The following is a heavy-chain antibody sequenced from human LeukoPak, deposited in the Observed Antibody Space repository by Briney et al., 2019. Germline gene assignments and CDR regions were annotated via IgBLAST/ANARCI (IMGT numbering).Heavy chain of an antibody. D-gene: IGHD3-22*01. V-gene: IGHV4-59*01. CDR1: GGSISSYY. J-gene: IGHJ4*02. CDR3: ARERQVGYDRSGYLD. Sequence: SETLSLTCTVSGGSISSYYWSWIRQPPGKGLEWIGYIYYSGSTNYNPSLKSRVTISVDTSKNQFSLKLSSVTAADTAVYYCARERQVGYDRSGYLDWGQGTLVTVSS. CDR2: IYYSGST.